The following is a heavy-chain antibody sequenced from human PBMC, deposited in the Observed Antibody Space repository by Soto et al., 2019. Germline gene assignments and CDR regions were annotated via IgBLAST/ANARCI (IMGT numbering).Heavy chain of an antibody. V-gene: IGHV3-13*01. CDR2: IGTAGDT. CDR3: AGANAGLYYFDY. D-gene: IGHD6-13*01. CDR1: GFTFSSYD. Sequence: HPGGSLRLSCAVSGFTFSSYDMHWVRQVTGKGLEWVSAIGTAGDTYYPGSVKGRFTISRENAKNSLYLQMNSLRAGDTAVYYCAGANAGLYYFDYWGQGTLVTVSS. J-gene: IGHJ4*02.